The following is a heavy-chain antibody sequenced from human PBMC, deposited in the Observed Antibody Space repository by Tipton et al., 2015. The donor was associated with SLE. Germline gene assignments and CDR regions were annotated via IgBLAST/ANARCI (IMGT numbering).Heavy chain of an antibody. CDR1: GFTFSGYG. D-gene: IGHD3-3*01. V-gene: IGHV3-30*02. J-gene: IGHJ4*02. CDR2: IQNDGSKK. Sequence: LSLTCAASGFTFSGYGMHWVRQAPGKGLEWLTFIQNDGSKKYYADSVKGRFTISRDNSKNTVSLQMNSLRTDDTAVYYCANSRFVPEAYWGQGTLVTVSS. CDR3: ANSRFVPEAY.